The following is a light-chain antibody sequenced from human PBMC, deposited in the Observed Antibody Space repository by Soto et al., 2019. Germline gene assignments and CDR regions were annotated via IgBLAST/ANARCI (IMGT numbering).Light chain of an antibody. V-gene: IGKV3-20*01. CDR1: QSVSTNF. CDR2: GAS. J-gene: IGKJ4*01. CDR3: QHHDNSPPLT. Sequence: EIVLTQSPGTLSLSPGDRATLSCRASQSVSTNFLAWYQQKPSQAPRLLLYGASTRAIGIPDRFSGSGSGTDVTLTINRLEPYEFAVYYCQHHDNSPPLTVGGGTKVEVK.